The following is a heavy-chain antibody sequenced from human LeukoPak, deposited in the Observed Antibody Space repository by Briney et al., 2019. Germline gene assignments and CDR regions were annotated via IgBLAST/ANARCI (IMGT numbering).Heavy chain of an antibody. CDR2: IIPIFGTA. CDR1: GYTFTSYG. V-gene: IGHV1-69*13. Sequence: SVKVSCKASGYTFTSYGISWVRQAPGQGLEWMGGIIPIFGTANYAQKFQGRVTITADESTSTAYMELSSLRSEDTAVYYCARGDASGYDDYWGQGTLVTVSS. CDR3: ARGDASGYDDY. J-gene: IGHJ4*02. D-gene: IGHD5-12*01.